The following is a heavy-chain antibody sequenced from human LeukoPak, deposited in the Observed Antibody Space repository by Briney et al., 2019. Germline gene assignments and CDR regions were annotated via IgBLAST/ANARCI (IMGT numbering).Heavy chain of an antibody. J-gene: IGHJ3*02. V-gene: IGHV1-69*13. Sequence: ASVKVSCKASGGTFSSYAISWVRQAPGQGLEWMGGIIPIFGTADYAQKFQGRVTITADESTSTAYMELSSLRSEDTAMYYCSRALAYAFDIWGQGTMVTVSS. CDR3: SRALAYAFDI. D-gene: IGHD3-16*01. CDR1: GGTFSSYA. CDR2: IIPIFGTA.